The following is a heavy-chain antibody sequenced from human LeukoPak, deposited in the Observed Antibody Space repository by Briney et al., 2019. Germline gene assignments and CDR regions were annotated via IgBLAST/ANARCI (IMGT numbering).Heavy chain of an antibody. Sequence: GGSLRLSCAASGFTFSSYAMSWVRQAPGKGLEWVSSMSGSGGSTYYADSVKGRLTISRDDSKNTLYLQMNSLRAEDTAVYYCARVRYGELDVWGQGTTVTVSS. V-gene: IGHV3-23*01. CDR1: GFTFSSYA. CDR2: MSGSGGST. D-gene: IGHD4-17*01. CDR3: ARVRYGELDV. J-gene: IGHJ6*02.